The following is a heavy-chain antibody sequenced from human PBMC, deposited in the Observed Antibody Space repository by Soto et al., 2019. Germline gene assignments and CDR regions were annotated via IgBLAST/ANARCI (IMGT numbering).Heavy chain of an antibody. J-gene: IGHJ4*02. Sequence: EVQLLESGGDLVQPGGFLRLSCVASGFTFSTYAMRWVRQAPGKGLEWVSSITGSGDRTYYADSVKGRFTISRDNSQSTLHLQMNSLRAEDTAVYYCARMYSSSCDYWGQGTLVTVSS. V-gene: IGHV3-23*01. CDR1: GFTFSTYA. D-gene: IGHD6-13*01. CDR3: ARMYSSSCDY. CDR2: ITGSGDRT.